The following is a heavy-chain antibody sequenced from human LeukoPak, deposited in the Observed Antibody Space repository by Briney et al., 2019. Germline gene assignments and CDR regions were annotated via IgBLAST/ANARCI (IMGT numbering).Heavy chain of an antibody. J-gene: IGHJ4*02. CDR2: IKQDGSEK. CDR1: GFTFSNYC. Sequence: GGSLRLSCAASGFTFSNYCVSWVRQAPGKGLEWVANIKQDGSEKYYVDSVKGRFTISRDNAKNSLYLHMNSLRAEDTAVYYCTGMWMQLWPLDYWGQGTLVTVSS. D-gene: IGHD5-18*01. V-gene: IGHV3-7*04. CDR3: TGMWMQLWPLDY.